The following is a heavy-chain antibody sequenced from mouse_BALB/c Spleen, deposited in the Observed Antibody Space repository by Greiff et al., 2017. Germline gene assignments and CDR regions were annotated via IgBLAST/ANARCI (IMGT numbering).Heavy chain of an antibody. CDR1: GFTFSSYA. CDR3: AREGLRDAMDY. CDR2: ISSGGST. Sequence: EVQGVESGGGLVKPGGSLKLSCAASGFTFSSYAMSWVRQTPEKRLEWVASISSGGSTYYPDSVKGRFTISRDNARNILYLQMSSLRSEDTAMYCCAREGLRDAMDYWGQGTSVTVSS. J-gene: IGHJ4*01. D-gene: IGHD2-2*01. V-gene: IGHV5-6-5*01.